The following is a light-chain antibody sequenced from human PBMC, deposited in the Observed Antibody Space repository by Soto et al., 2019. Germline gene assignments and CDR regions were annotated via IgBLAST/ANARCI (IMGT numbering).Light chain of an antibody. CDR1: QSVATIY. V-gene: IGKV3-20*01. Sequence: EIVLTRSPGTLSLSPGERATLSCRASQSVATIYLAWYQQKPGQAPKLLMSGTSTRATGIPDRFSGSGSGTDFTLTINRLEPKDFAVYYCQQYGSSPRTFGQGTRV. CDR2: GTS. J-gene: IGKJ1*01. CDR3: QQYGSSPRT.